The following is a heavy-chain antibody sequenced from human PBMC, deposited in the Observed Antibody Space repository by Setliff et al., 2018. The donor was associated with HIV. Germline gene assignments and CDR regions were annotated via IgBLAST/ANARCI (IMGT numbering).Heavy chain of an antibody. J-gene: IGHJ3*02. Sequence: PGGSLRLSCTVSGLNFIDAWMSWVRQAPGKGLEWVGRIKSKPDGGAIDYAAPVQGRFTISRDDSKNTLYLQMNSLKTEDTALYYCTTYNWKDGLGFDIWGQGTMVTVSS. V-gene: IGHV3-15*01. CDR2: IKSKPDGGAI. CDR1: GLNFIDAW. D-gene: IGHD1-1*01. CDR3: TTYNWKDGLGFDI.